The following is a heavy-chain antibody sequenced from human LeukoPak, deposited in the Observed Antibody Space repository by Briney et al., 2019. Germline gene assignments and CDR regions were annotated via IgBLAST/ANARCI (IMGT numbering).Heavy chain of an antibody. V-gene: IGHV5-51*01. D-gene: IGHD3-10*01. J-gene: IGHJ3*02. CDR3: ARHSHYGSGSYYSDFDI. CDR1: GYRFTNYW. Sequence: NPGESLKISCKGSGYRFTNYWIGWVRQMPGKGLEWMGIIYPGDSDTRYSPSFQGQVTISADKSISTAYLQWSSLKASDTAMYYCARHSHYGSGSYYSDFDIWGQGTMVTVS. CDR2: IYPGDSDT.